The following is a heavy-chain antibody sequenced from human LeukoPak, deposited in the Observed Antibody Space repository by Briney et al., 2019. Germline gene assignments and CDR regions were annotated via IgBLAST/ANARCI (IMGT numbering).Heavy chain of an antibody. V-gene: IGHV1-69*05. J-gene: IGHJ3*02. CDR1: GGTFSSYA. CDR2: IIPIFGTA. D-gene: IGHD4-11*01. CDR3: ARGDYKGIDAFDI. Sequence: SVKVSCKASGGTFSSYAISWVRQAPGQGLEWMGGIIPIFGTANYAQKFQGRVTITTDESTSTAYMELSSLRFEDTAVYYCARGDYKGIDAFDIWGQGTMVTVSS.